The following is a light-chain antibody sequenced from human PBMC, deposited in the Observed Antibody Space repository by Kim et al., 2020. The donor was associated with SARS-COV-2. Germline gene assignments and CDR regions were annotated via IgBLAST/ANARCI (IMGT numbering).Light chain of an antibody. Sequence: SSELTQDPAVSVALGQTVRITCQGDSLRSYYASWYQQKPRQAPVLVIYGKNNRPSGIPDRFSGSSSGNTASLTITGAQAEDEADYYCNSRDSSGNHPGVF. J-gene: IGLJ2*01. CDR3: NSRDSSGNHPGV. CDR1: SLRSYY. CDR2: GKN. V-gene: IGLV3-19*01.